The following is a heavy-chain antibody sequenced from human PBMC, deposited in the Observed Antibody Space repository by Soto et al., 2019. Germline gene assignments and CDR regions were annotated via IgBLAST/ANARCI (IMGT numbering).Heavy chain of an antibody. CDR3: ARLYYDYV. V-gene: IGHV3-48*02. CDR1: GYTFSTYS. J-gene: IGHJ6*02. CDR2: ISYDSETT. D-gene: IGHD3-3*01. Sequence: GGSLRLSCATSGYTFSTYSMNWARQAPGKGLEWVAYISYDSETTSYADSVKGRFTISRDDAKNSLYLQMNSLRDEDSAIYYCARLYYDYVWGQGTTVTVSS.